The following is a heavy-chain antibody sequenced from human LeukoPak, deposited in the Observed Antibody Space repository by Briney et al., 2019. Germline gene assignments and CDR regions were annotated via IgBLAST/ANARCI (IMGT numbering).Heavy chain of an antibody. J-gene: IGHJ4*02. CDR1: GYTFTGYY. D-gene: IGHD1/OR15-1a*01. CDR2: IGPSGST. V-gene: IGHV1-46*01. CDR3: AREYPNTLYFDH. Sequence: ASVKVSCKASGYTFTGYYMHWVRQAPGQGLEWVGIIGPSGSTTYLQKFQGRVTMTRDTSTSSVYLELSSLRSDDTAVYYCAREYPNTLYFDHWGQGTLVTVSS.